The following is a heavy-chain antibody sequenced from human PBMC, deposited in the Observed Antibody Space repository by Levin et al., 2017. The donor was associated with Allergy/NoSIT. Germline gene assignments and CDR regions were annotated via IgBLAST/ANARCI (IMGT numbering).Heavy chain of an antibody. CDR2: IYYSGST. Sequence: PSETLSLTCTVSGGSVSSAFYYWSWIRQPPGKGLEWIGFIYYSGSTNYNASLKSRVTISLDTPMNQNQFSLKLSSMTAADTAVYYCARLRGGSYSRYYFDYWGQGTLVTVSS. CDR3: ARLRGGSYSRYYFDY. D-gene: IGHD1-26*01. CDR1: GGSVSSAFYY. J-gene: IGHJ4*02. V-gene: IGHV4-61*01.